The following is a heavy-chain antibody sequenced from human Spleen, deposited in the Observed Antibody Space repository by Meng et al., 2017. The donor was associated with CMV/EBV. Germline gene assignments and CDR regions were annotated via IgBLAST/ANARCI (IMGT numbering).Heavy chain of an antibody. CDR2: LHHSGTT. CDR1: GGSFSGYY. CDR3: ARGQGVGGGKLVGEFDP. J-gene: IGHJ5*02. V-gene: IGHV4-34*04. D-gene: IGHD3-10*01. Sequence: YGGSFSGYYWSWFRQPPGRGLQWLGELHHSGTTTDSPSLKIRATISADTSKKKFSLNLSSVTAADTALYFCARGQGVGGGKLVGEFDPWGQGTLVTVSS.